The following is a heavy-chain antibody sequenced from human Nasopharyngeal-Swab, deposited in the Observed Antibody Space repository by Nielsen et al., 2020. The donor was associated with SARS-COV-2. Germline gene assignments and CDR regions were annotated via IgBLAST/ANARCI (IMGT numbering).Heavy chain of an antibody. CDR2: IDPSDSFT. D-gene: IGHD3-3*01. CDR1: GYSFSSYW. CDR3: ARHPTIFGVVHTPYYFYIDV. J-gene: IGHJ6*03. V-gene: IGHV5-10-1*01. Sequence: GESLKISCRGSGYSFSSYWITWVRQMPGKGLEWMGRIDPSDSFTTYNPSFQGHVTISADKSISTAYLQRGSLQASDTAVYYCARHPTIFGVVHTPYYFYIDVWGKGTTVTVSS.